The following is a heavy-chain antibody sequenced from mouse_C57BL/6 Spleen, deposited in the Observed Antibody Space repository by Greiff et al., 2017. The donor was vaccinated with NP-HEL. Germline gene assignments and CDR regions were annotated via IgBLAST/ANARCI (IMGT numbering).Heavy chain of an antibody. J-gene: IGHJ4*01. CDR1: GFTFSDYG. CDR3: ARHGSPYYSNSYYAMDY. Sequence: EVMLVESGGGLVQPGGSLKLSCAASGFTFSDYGMAWVRQAPRKGPEWVAFISNLAYSIYYADTVTGRFTISRENAKNTLYLEMSSLRSEDTAMYYCARHGSPYYSNSYYAMDYWGQGTSVTVSS. D-gene: IGHD2-5*01. V-gene: IGHV5-15*01. CDR2: ISNLAYSI.